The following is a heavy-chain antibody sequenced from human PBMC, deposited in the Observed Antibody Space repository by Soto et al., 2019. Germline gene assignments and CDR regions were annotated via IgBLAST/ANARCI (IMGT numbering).Heavy chain of an antibody. Sequence: GASVKVSCKVSGYTLTELSMHWVRQAPGKGLEWMGGFDPEDGETIYAQKFQGRVTMTEDTSTDTAYMELSSLRSEDTAVYYCATLTTVTTSLDYWGQGTLVPVSP. CDR2: FDPEDGET. V-gene: IGHV1-24*01. CDR1: GYTLTELS. J-gene: IGHJ4*02. CDR3: ATLTTVTTSLDY. D-gene: IGHD4-17*01.